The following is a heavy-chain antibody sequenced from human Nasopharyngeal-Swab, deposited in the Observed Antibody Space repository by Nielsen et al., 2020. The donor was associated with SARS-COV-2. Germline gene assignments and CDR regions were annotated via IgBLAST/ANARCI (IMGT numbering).Heavy chain of an antibody. CDR2: ISGSGGST. CDR1: GFTFSSCA. CDR3: TKGGGRDYYDSSGYYWADYYYGMDV. J-gene: IGHJ6*02. D-gene: IGHD3-22*01. V-gene: IGHV3-23*01. Sequence: GESLKISCAASGFTFSSCAMGWVRQAPGKGLEWVSAISGSGGSTYYADSVKGRFTISRDNSKNTLYLQMNSLRAEDTAVYYCTKGGGRDYYDSSGYYWADYYYGMDVWGQGTTVTVSS.